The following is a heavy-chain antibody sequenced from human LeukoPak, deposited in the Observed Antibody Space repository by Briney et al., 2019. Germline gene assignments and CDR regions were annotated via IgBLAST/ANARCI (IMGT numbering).Heavy chain of an antibody. CDR2: INHSGST. Sequence: SETLSLTCAVYGGSFSGYYWSWIRQPPGKGLEWIGEINHSGSTNYNPSLKSRVTISVDTSKNQFSLRLRSVTAADTAVYYCASALSSLGGYWGQGTLVTVSS. CDR3: ASALSSLGGY. D-gene: IGHD2-2*01. V-gene: IGHV4-34*01. CDR1: GGSFSGYY. J-gene: IGHJ4*02.